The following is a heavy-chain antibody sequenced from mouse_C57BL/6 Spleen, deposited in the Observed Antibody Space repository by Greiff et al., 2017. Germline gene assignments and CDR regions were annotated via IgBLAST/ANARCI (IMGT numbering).Heavy chain of an antibody. CDR1: GYAFSSYW. J-gene: IGHJ1*03. CDR3: ARADYYGSSYGWYFDV. D-gene: IGHD1-1*01. V-gene: IGHV1-80*01. CDR2: IYPGDGDT. Sequence: QVQLQQSGAELVKPGASVKISCKASGYAFSSYWMNWVQQRPGKGLEWIGQIYPGDGDTNYNGKFKGKATLTADKSSSTAYMQLSSLTSEDSAVYFWARADYYGSSYGWYFDVWGTGTTVTVSS.